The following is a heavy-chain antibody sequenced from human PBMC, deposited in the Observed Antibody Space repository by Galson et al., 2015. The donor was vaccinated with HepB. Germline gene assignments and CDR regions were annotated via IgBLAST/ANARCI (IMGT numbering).Heavy chain of an antibody. CDR3: ARPRYRSSASCSASFDY. D-gene: IGHD2-2*01. Sequence: SETLSPTCTVSGGSIISSRNYWGWIRQPPGKGLEWIGGIYYAGSSHYNPSLKSRLTLSVDTSKNQFSLRLTSVTAADTAVYYCARPRYRSSASCSASFDYWGQGILVTVSS. CDR1: GGSIISSRNY. J-gene: IGHJ4*02. CDR2: IYYAGSS. V-gene: IGHV4-39*01.